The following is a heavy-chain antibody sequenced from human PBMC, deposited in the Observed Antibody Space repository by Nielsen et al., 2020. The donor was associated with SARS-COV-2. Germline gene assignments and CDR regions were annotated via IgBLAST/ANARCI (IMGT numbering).Heavy chain of an antibody. Sequence: SATLSLTCTVSGGSISSYYWRWIRQPPGKGLEWIGYIYYSGSTNYNPSLKSRVTISVDTSKNQFSLKLSSVTAADTAVYYCARGDSSPIYYYYGMDVWGQGTTVTVSS. CDR2: IYYSGST. CDR1: GGSISSYY. CDR3: ARGDSSPIYYYYGMDV. V-gene: IGHV4-59*01. D-gene: IGHD6-6*01. J-gene: IGHJ6*02.